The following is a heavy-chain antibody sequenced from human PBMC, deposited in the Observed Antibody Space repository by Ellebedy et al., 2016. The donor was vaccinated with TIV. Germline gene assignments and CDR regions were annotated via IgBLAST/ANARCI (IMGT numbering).Heavy chain of an antibody. V-gene: IGHV1-2*02. D-gene: IGHD6-6*01. CDR1: GYTFTGYY. CDR3: ARVGLGLAARWTFDY. CDR2: INPNSGGT. Sequence: ASVKVSXXASGYTFTGYYMHWVRQAPGQGLEWMGWINPNSGGTNYAQKFQGRVTMTRDTSISTAYMELSRLRSDDTAVYYCARVGLGLAARWTFDYWGQGTLVTVSS. J-gene: IGHJ4*02.